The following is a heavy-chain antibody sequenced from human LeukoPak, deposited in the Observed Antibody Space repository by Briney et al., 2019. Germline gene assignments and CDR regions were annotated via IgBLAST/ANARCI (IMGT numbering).Heavy chain of an antibody. Sequence: GRSLRLSCVASAFSDKSNYMSWVRQAPGKGLEWVSVSYSGGSTYYEDSVKGRFTVSSDVSKNTLYLQMNNLRGEDTAVYYCASRHCSGENCYAGPLDFWGQGIQVTVSS. CDR2: SYSGGST. V-gene: IGHV3-53*01. CDR3: ASRHCSGENCYAGPLDF. J-gene: IGHJ4*02. CDR1: AFSDKSNY. D-gene: IGHD2-8*02.